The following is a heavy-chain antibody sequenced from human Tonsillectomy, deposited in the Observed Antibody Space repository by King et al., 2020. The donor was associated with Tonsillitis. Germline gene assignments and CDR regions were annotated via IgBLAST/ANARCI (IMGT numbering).Heavy chain of an antibody. D-gene: IGHD3-16*01. V-gene: IGHV4-61*02. J-gene: IGHJ4*02. CDR3: ARGRLIGGGFDY. Sequence: QLQESGPGLVKPSQTLFLTCTVSGGSISSGTYYWSWIRQPAGKGLECIGRLYTSGSTNYNPSLKSRVTMSVDTSKNQFSLRLSSVTAADTAVYYCARGRLIGGGFDYWGQGTLVTVSS. CDR1: GGSISSGTYY. CDR2: LYTSGST.